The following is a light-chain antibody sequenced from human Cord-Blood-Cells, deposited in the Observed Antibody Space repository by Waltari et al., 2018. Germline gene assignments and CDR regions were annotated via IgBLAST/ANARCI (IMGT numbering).Light chain of an antibody. CDR1: SRAVGSYNL. V-gene: IGLV2-23*01. CDR3: CSYAGSSTSV. CDR2: EGS. J-gene: IGLJ2*01. Sequence: QSALTQPASASASPGQSITIPCTGTSRAVGSYNLFSWYQQHPGKAPKLMIYEGSKRPSGVSNRFSGSKSGNTASLTISGLQAEDEADYYCCSYAGSSTSVFGGGTKLTVL.